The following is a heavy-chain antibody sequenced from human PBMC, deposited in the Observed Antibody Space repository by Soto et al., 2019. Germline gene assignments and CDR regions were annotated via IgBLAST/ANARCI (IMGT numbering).Heavy chain of an antibody. D-gene: IGHD2-15*01. V-gene: IGHV3-33*01. CDR3: ARGPLGYGSGGSCYSSLDY. J-gene: IGHJ4*02. Sequence: QVQLVESGGGVVQPGRSLRLSCAASGFTFSSYGMHWVRQAPGKGLEWVAVIWYDGSNKYYADSVKGRFTISRDTSKNTLYLQMTSLRAEGTAVYYCARGPLGYGSGGSCYSSLDYWGQGTLVTVSS. CDR1: GFTFSSYG. CDR2: IWYDGSNK.